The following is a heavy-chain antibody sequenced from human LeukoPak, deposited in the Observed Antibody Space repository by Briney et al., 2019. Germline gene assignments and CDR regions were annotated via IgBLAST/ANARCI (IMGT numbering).Heavy chain of an antibody. D-gene: IGHD2-2*01. J-gene: IGHJ4*02. Sequence: GGSLRLSCAASGFTFSSYGMHWVRQAPGKGLEWVAVISYDGSNKYYADSVKGRFTISRDNTKNSLYLQMNSLRAEDTAVYYCARVGYCSTTSCYWRAFDYWGQGTLVTVSS. CDR1: GFTFSSYG. CDR2: ISYDGSNK. V-gene: IGHV3-30*03. CDR3: ARVGYCSTTSCYWRAFDY.